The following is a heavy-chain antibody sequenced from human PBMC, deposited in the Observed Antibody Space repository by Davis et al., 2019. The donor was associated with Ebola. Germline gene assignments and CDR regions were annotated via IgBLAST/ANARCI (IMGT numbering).Heavy chain of an antibody. D-gene: IGHD1-1*01. V-gene: IGHV3-30-3*01. CDR1: GFTFSDYY. Sequence: GESLKISCAASGFTFSDYYMSWIRQAPGKGLEWVAVISYDGSNKYYADSVKGRFTISRDNSKNTLYLQMNSLRAEDTAVYYCASWPHNNWGDYWGQGTLVTVSS. CDR2: ISYDGSNK. J-gene: IGHJ4*02. CDR3: ASWPHNNWGDY.